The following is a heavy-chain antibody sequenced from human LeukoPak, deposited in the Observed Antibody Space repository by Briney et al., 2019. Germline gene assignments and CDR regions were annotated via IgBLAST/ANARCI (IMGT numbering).Heavy chain of an antibody. J-gene: IGHJ3*02. V-gene: IGHV4-4*02. CDR3: AREPSAFDI. D-gene: IGHD6-6*01. CDR2: IYYSGST. Sequence: SGTLSLTCAVSGGSISSSNWWSWVRQPPGKGLEWIGEIYYSGSTNYNPSLKSRVTLSIDNSKNQFSLKLSSVTAADTAVYYCAREPSAFDIWGQGTMVTVSS. CDR1: GGSISSSNW.